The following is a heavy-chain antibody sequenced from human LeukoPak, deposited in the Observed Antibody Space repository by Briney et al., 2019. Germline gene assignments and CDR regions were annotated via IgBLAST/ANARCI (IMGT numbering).Heavy chain of an antibody. D-gene: IGHD1-26*01. CDR1: GFTFSSYA. CDR2: ITDSGGTT. V-gene: IGHV3-23*01. Sequence: GGSLRLSCAASGFTFSSYAMSWVRQAPVKGLEWVSTITDSGGTTFYADSVKGRFTISRDNSKNTVYLQMNSLRAEDTAVYYCAKLWRGSHPRYFDHWGQGTLVTVSS. J-gene: IGHJ4*02. CDR3: AKLWRGSHPRYFDH.